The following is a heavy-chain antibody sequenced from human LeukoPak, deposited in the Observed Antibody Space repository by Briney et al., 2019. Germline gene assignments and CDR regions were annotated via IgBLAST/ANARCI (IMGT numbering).Heavy chain of an antibody. J-gene: IGHJ4*02. V-gene: IGHV3-23*01. CDR1: GFTFSSYV. D-gene: IGHD5-18*01. CDR3: AKDQGYSYYYLDY. Sequence: GGSLRLSCAASGFTFSSYVMSWVRQAPGKGLEWVSGISGSGGSTYYADSVKGRFTISRDNSKNTLYLQMSSLRAEDTAVYYCAKDQGYSYYYLDYWGQGTLVTVSS. CDR2: ISGSGGST.